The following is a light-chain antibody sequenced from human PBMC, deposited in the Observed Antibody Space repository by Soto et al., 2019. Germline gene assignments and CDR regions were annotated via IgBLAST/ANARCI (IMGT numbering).Light chain of an antibody. CDR1: QSTSSW. CDR3: QQYNSYLWT. J-gene: IGKJ1*01. Sequence: DIQMTQSPSTLTESEGDRVTITCRASQSTSSWLAWYRQKPGKAPKLLIYDASSLESGVPSRFSGSGSGTEFTLTISSLQPDDFATYYCQQYNSYLWTFGQGTKVDIK. CDR2: DAS. V-gene: IGKV1-5*01.